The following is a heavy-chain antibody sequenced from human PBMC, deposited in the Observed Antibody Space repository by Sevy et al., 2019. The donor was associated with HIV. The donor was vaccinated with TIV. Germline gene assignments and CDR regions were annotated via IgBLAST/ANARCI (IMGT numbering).Heavy chain of an antibody. CDR3: AKDAVYSYGLYYFDY. CDR1: GFTFSSYA. Sequence: GGSLRLSCAASGFTFSSYAMSWVRQAPGKGLEWVSAISGSGGSTYYADSVKGRFTISRDNSKNTRYLQMNSLRAEDTAVYYCAKDAVYSYGLYYFDYWGQGTLVTVSS. V-gene: IGHV3-23*01. J-gene: IGHJ4*02. D-gene: IGHD5-18*01. CDR2: ISGSGGST.